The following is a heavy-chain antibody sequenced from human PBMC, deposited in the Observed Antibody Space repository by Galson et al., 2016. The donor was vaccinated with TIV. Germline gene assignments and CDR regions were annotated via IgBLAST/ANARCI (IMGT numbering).Heavy chain of an antibody. D-gene: IGHD4-17*01. Sequence: LRLSCAASGFTFSSYTMNWVRQAPGKGLEWVSSISSSGTYINYADSLKGRFTISRDSAKNSLFLQVNNLRVEDTAVYYCSGGKYGDFDYWGHGTLVTVSS. J-gene: IGHJ4*01. CDR3: SGGKYGDFDY. V-gene: IGHV3-21*01. CDR1: GFTFSSYT. CDR2: ISSSGTYI.